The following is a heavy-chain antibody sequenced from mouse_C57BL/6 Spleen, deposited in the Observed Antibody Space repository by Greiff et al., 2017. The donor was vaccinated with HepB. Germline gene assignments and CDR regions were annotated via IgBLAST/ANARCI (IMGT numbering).Heavy chain of an antibody. CDR3: ARWIYGDAMDY. D-gene: IGHD1-1*01. J-gene: IGHJ4*01. CDR1: GYTFTSYW. V-gene: IGHV1-55*01. CDR2: IYPGSGST. Sequence: QVQLQQSGAELVKPGASVKMSCKASGYTFTSYWITWVKQRPGQGLEWIGDIYPGSGSTNYNEKFKSKATLTVDTSSSTAYMQLSSLTSEDSAVYYCARWIYGDAMDYWGQGTSVTVSS.